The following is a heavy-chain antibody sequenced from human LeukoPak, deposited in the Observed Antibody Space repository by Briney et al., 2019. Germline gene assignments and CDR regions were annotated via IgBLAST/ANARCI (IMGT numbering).Heavy chain of an antibody. J-gene: IGHJ5*02. V-gene: IGHV4-30-4*08. Sequence: SQTLSLTCTVSGGSISSGDYYWSWIRQPPGKGLEWIGYIYYSGSTNYNPSLKSRVTISVDTSKNQFSLKLSSVTAADTAVYYCAVAAAGTLFDPWGQGTLVTVSS. D-gene: IGHD6-13*01. CDR3: AVAAAGTLFDP. CDR2: IYYSGST. CDR1: GGSISSGDYY.